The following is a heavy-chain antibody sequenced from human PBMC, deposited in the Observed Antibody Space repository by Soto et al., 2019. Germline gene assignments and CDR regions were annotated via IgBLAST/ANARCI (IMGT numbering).Heavy chain of an antibody. V-gene: IGHV3-21*01. CDR1: GFTFRNYA. Sequence: EVQLVESGGGLVKPGGSLRLSCAASGFTFRNYAMKWVRQDPGKGLKWVSSIITSGSDIYYADSVKGRFSISRDNTKNSLYLQMNSLRAEDTALYYCARWRYGDNYAFDYWGQGTLVTVSS. CDR3: ARWRYGDNYAFDY. D-gene: IGHD5-12*01. J-gene: IGHJ4*02. CDR2: IITSGSDI.